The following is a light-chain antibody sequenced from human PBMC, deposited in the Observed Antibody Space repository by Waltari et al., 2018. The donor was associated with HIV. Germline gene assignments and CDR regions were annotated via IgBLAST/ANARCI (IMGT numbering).Light chain of an antibody. CDR2: GAS. Sequence: EIVLTQSPGTLSLSPGERATLSCRASQSVSSSYLAWYQQKPGQAPRLLIYGASSRATGIPDRFSGSGSGTDFTLTISRLEPEDFAVYYCQQYGGSPPITFGQGTRLRLN. CDR1: QSVSSSY. V-gene: IGKV3-20*01. J-gene: IGKJ5*01. CDR3: QQYGGSPPIT.